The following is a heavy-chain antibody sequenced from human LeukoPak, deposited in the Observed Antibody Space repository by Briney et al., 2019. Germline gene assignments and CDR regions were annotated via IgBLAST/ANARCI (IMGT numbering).Heavy chain of an antibody. Sequence: SETLSLTCAVYGGSFSGYYWSWIRQPPGKGLEWIGEINHSGSTNYNPSLKSRVTISVDTSKNRFSLNLSSVTAADTAVYFCARVAGYSSDYWGQGTPVTVSS. CDR1: GGSFSGYY. CDR3: ARVAGYSSDY. CDR2: INHSGST. V-gene: IGHV4-34*01. D-gene: IGHD5-18*01. J-gene: IGHJ4*02.